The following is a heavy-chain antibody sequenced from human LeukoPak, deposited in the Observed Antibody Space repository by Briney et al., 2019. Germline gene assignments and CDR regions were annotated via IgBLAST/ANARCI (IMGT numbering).Heavy chain of an antibody. Sequence: ASVKVSCKASGYTFTDQWIRWVRQAPGQGLEWVGWINPNSGGTNYAETFEGRIAMTTDTSINTAYMEMNRLTSDDTAVYYCARAHSSLRLYHFDYWGQGTLVTVSS. CDR2: INPNSGGT. D-gene: IGHD6-13*01. CDR1: GYTFTDQW. J-gene: IGHJ4*02. V-gene: IGHV1-2*02. CDR3: ARAHSSLRLYHFDY.